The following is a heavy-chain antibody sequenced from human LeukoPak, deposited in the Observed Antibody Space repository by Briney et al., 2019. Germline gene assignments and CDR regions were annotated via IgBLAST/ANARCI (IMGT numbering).Heavy chain of an antibody. CDR3: ARADYGHYFDY. CDR2: INPTSGGT. V-gene: IGHV1-2*02. J-gene: IGHJ4*02. Sequence: GASVKVSCKASGYAFTGYYMHWVRQAPGQGLEWMGWINPTSGGTNYAQKFQGRVTMTRDTSISTAYMELSRLTSDDTAAYYCARADYGHYFDYWGQGTLVTVSS. CDR1: GYAFTGYY. D-gene: IGHD4-17*01.